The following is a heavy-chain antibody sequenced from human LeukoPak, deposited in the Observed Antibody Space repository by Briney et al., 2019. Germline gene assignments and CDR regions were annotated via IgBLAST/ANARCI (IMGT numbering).Heavy chain of an antibody. CDR1: GFTFDDYA. Sequence: GGSLRLSCAASGFTFDDYAMHWVRQAPGKGLEWVSLISWDGGSTYYADSVKGRFTISRDNSKNSLYLQMNSLRAEDTALYYCAKDTSYDSSGYEHYFDHWGQGTLVTVSS. D-gene: IGHD3-22*01. CDR3: AKDTSYDSSGYEHYFDH. CDR2: ISWDGGST. J-gene: IGHJ4*02. V-gene: IGHV3-43D*03.